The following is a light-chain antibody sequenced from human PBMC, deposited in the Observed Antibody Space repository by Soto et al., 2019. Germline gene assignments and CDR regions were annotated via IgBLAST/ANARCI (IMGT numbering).Light chain of an antibody. V-gene: IGLV7-46*01. CDR1: TGAVTSGHY. CDR3: LLSDSGARVV. CDR2: DTS. J-gene: IGLJ2*01. Sequence: QAVVTQEPSLTVSPGGTVTLTCGSSTGAVTSGHYPYWFQQKPGQAPRTLIYDTSNKHSWTPARFSGSLLGGKAALTLSGAQPEDEAEYYCLLSDSGARVVFGGGTKLTVL.